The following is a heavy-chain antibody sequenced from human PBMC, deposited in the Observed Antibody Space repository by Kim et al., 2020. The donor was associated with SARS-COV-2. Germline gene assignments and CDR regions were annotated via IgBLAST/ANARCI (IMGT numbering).Heavy chain of an antibody. CDR1: GSTFSSYA. CDR2: ISGSGGST. CDR3: GRIFGEMATIYAFDI. Sequence: GGSLRLSCAACGSTFSSYAMSWVRQAPGKGLEWVSAISGSGGSTYYADSVKGRFTMSRDNSKSTLYLQMNSLRAGDTAVYYCGRIFGEMATIYAFDIWGQRTMVTVSS. D-gene: IGHD5-12*01. J-gene: IGHJ3*02. V-gene: IGHV3-23*01.